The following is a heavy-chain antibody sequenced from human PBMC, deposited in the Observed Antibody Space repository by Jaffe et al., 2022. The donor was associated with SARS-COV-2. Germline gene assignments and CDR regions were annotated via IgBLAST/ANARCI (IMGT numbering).Heavy chain of an antibody. D-gene: IGHD3-22*01. CDR3: ARDRSPYYYDSSGYYYGGVYFDY. V-gene: IGHV3-7*01. CDR2: IKQDGSEK. CDR1: GFTFSSYW. J-gene: IGHJ4*02. Sequence: EVQLVESGGGLVQPGGSLRLSCAASGFTFSSYWMSWVRQAPGKGLEWVANIKQDGSEKYYVDSVKGRFTISRDNAKNSLYLQMNSLRAEDTAVYYCARDRSPYYYDSSGYYYGGVYFDYWGQGTLVTVSS.